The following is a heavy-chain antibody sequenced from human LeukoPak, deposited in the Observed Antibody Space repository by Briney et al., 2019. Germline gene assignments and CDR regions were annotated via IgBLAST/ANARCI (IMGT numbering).Heavy chain of an antibody. CDR3: ASPNPRIAARPYYYYYMDV. CDR1: GFTFSIYS. J-gene: IGHJ6*03. D-gene: IGHD6-6*01. V-gene: IGHV3-21*01. CDR2: ISSSSSYI. Sequence: PGGSLRLSCAASGFTFSIYSMNWVRQAPGKGLEWVSSISSSSSYIYYAGSVKGRFTISRDNAKNSLYLQMNSLRAEDTAVYYCASPNPRIAARPYYYYYMDVWGKGTTVTVSS.